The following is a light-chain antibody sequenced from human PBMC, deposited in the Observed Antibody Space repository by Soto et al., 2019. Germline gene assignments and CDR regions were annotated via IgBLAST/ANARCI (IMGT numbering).Light chain of an antibody. CDR2: GTS. J-gene: IGKJ1*01. Sequence: EVVLTQSPGTLSLSPGESATLSCRVSQSFSSSYFAWYQQSPGQAPRLLIYGTSTRATGIPDRFSGSGSGTDFTLTINRLEPEDFAVYYCHQYGSSPGSFGQGTKVEVK. CDR1: QSFSSSY. CDR3: HQYGSSPGS. V-gene: IGKV3-20*01.